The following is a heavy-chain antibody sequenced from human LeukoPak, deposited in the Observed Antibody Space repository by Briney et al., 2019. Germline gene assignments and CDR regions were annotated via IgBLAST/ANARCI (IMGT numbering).Heavy chain of an antibody. D-gene: IGHD6-6*01. CDR2: FNGSGGAT. Sequence: PGGSLRLSRAASGFSLSRYSMCCVPDAPGKGLEWVSAFNGSGGATYYADSVRGRFTVSRDNSKNTLYMQMDRLRAEDTAVYYCANPGRAARGYFYYYMDVWGKGTTVTVSS. CDR1: GFSLSRYS. J-gene: IGHJ6*03. V-gene: IGHV3-23*01. CDR3: ANPGRAARGYFYYYMDV.